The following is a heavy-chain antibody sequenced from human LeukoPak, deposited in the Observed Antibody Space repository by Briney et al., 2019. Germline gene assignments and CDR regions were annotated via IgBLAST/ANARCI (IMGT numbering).Heavy chain of an antibody. J-gene: IGHJ6*03. D-gene: IGHD3-22*01. CDR3: ARDGVSYYDSSGYSSYYYYMDV. CDR1: GYTFTGYY. CDR2: INPNSGGT. V-gene: IGHV1-2*02. Sequence: ASVKVSCKASGYTFTGYYMHWVRQAPGQGLEWMGWINPNSGGTNYAQKFQGRVTMTRDTSISTAYMEVSRLRSDDTAVYYCARDGVSYYDSSGYSSYYYYMDVWGKGTTVTVSS.